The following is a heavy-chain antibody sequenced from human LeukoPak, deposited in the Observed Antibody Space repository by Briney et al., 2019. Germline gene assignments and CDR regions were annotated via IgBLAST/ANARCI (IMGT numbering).Heavy chain of an antibody. V-gene: IGHV4-39*07. CDR3: ARDAGRGMIVVDSDAFDI. J-gene: IGHJ3*02. CDR1: GGSISSSSYY. Sequence: PSETLSLTCTVSGGSISSSSYYWGWIRQPPGKGLEWIGSIYYSGSTYYNPSLKSRVTISVDTSKNQFSLKLSSVTAADTAVYYCARDAGRGMIVVDSDAFDIWGQGTMVTVSS. CDR2: IYYSGST. D-gene: IGHD3-22*01.